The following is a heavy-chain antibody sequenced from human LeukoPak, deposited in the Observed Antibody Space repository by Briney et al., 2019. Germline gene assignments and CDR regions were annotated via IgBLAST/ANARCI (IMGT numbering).Heavy chain of an antibody. D-gene: IGHD1-26*01. CDR1: GYTFTGYY. CDR3: ARSGSYYDDYYYYMDV. V-gene: IGHV1-2*02. CDR2: INPNSGGT. J-gene: IGHJ6*03. Sequence: ASVKVSCKASGYTFTGYYMHWVRQAPGQGLEWMGWINPNSGGTNYAQKFQGRVTMTRDTSISTAYMELSRLRSDDTAVYYCARSGSYYDDYYYYMDVWGRGTTVTVFS.